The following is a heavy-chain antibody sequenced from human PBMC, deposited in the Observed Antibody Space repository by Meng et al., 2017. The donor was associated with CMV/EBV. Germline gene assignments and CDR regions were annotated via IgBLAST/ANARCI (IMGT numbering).Heavy chain of an antibody. D-gene: IGHD2-15*01. CDR3: ARDQGQVVEEDWFDP. V-gene: IGHV1-69*05. CDR2: IITSFGTA. Sequence: SVQVSCKAAGGIFSSYAISWVRQAPGQGLEWMGGIITSFGTANYAQKFQGRVTITTDESTSTAYMELSSLRSEDTAVYYCARDQGQVVEEDWFDPWGQGTLVTVSS. J-gene: IGHJ5*02. CDR1: GGIFSSYA.